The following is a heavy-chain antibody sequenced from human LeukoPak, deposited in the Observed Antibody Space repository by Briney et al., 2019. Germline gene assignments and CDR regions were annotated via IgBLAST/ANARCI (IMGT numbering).Heavy chain of an antibody. J-gene: IGHJ4*02. CDR1: GFPFSRFW. CDR2: INRDATST. V-gene: IGHV3-74*01. CDR3: ARDVPSTLGY. D-gene: IGHD1-1*01. Sequence: GGSLRLSCEASGFPFSRFWMHWVRQVPGKGLEWVSRINRDATSTTYADSVKGRFSISRDNAKNTLYMEMNSLRVNDTAVYYCARDVPSTLGYWGQGTLVTVSS.